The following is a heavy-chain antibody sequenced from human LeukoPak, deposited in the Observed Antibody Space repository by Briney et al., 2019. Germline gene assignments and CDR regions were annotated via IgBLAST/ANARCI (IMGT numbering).Heavy chain of an antibody. J-gene: IGHJ4*02. CDR2: VYYSGSA. CDR1: GGSVDSGSYY. V-gene: IGHV4-39*07. Sequence: SETLSLTCTVSGGSVDSGSYYWCWIRQSPGQGLEWIGNVYYSGSAYYNPSLNSRVTMSVDTSKNQFSLKLTSVTAADTAVYYCARKPIINNAWYYFDYWGQGILVAVSS. D-gene: IGHD1/OR15-1a*01. CDR3: ARKPIINNAWYYFDY.